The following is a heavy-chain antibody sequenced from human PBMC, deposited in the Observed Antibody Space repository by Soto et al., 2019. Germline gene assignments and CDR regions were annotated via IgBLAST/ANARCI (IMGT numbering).Heavy chain of an antibody. CDR3: AKHGPGIPAEPPFLSRHS. D-gene: IGHD2-21*01. J-gene: IGHJ5*01. Sequence: RKDQGKGLEWVAVISYDGSNKYYADSVKGRFTISRDNSKNTLYLQMNSLRAASRAVHTSAKHGPGIPAEPPFLSRHS. CDR2: ISYDGSNK. V-gene: IGHV3-30*18.